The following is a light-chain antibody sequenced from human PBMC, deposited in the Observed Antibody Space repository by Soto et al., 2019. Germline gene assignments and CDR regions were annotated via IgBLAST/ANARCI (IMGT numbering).Light chain of an antibody. CDR3: CSYTTTSTFV. CDR1: SSDVGGYDY. Sequence: QSVLTQPASVSGSPVQSITISCTGTSSDVGGYDYVSWYQQHPGKVPKLMMYEVFRRPSGISDRFSGSKSGNTASLTISGLQAEYEAHYYCCSYTTTSTFVFVGGTQVTVL. V-gene: IGLV2-14*03. CDR2: EVF. J-gene: IGLJ2*01.